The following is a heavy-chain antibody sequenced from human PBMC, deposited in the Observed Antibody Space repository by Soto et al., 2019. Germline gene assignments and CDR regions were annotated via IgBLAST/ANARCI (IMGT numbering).Heavy chain of an antibody. CDR1: GYTFTSYA. CDR3: ARGVPIFMDY. CDR2: INAGSGNT. J-gene: IGHJ4*02. V-gene: IGHV1-3*01. Sequence: VASVKVSCKASGYTFTSYAIHWVRQAPGQRLEWMGWINAGSGNTKYSQKFQGRVTITRDTSASTAYMELSSLRSEDTAVYYCARGVPIFMDYWGQGTLVTVSS. D-gene: IGHD3-10*01.